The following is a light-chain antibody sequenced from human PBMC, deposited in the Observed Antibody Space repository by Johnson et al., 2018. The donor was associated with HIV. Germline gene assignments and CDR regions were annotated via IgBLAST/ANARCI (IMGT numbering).Light chain of an antibody. CDR1: SSNIGNNY. CDR3: GTWDSSLSAFV. V-gene: IGLV1-51*01. Sequence: SVLTQPPSVSAAPGQKVTISCSGSSSNIGNNYVYWYQHLPGTAPKLLIYDNNKRPSGIPDRFSGSKSGTSATLGITGLQTGDEADYYCGTWDSSLSAFVFGTGTRVTVL. J-gene: IGLJ1*01. CDR2: DNN.